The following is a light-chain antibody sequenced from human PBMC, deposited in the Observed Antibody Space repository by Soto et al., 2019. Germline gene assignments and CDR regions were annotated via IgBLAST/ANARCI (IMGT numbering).Light chain of an antibody. V-gene: IGKV3-20*01. CDR2: VAS. CDR3: QQYGSLLT. CDR1: QSVSSSY. Sequence: EIVLTQSPGTLSLSQGERATLSCRASQSVSSSYLAWYQQKPGQAPRLLIYVASSRATGIPDRFSGSGSGTDFTLTISRLEPEDSAVYYCQQYGSLLTFGGGTKVEIK. J-gene: IGKJ4*01.